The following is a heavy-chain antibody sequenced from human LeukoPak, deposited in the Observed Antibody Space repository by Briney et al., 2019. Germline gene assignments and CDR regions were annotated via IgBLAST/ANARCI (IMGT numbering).Heavy chain of an antibody. CDR2: IYSGGGT. CDR3: AGGFRSATTWGYFDY. Sequence: GGSLRLSCAASGFTVSTNYMSWVRQAPGKGLEWVSLIYSGGGTYYADSVKGRFTISRDNSRNTLSLQMNSLRVDDTAVYYCAGGFRSATTWGYFDYWDQGALVTVSS. CDR1: GFTVSTNY. V-gene: IGHV3-66*01. J-gene: IGHJ4*02. D-gene: IGHD4-17*01.